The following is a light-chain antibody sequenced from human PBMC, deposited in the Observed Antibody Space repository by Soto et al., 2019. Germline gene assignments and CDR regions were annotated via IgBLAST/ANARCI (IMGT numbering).Light chain of an antibody. J-gene: IGKJ4*02. Sequence: EIVLTQSPATLSLSPGERATLSCRVSQSVGSSLAWYQQKPGQAPRLLIYDASNRATGIPARFSGSGSGTDFTLTINSLEPEDVAVYYWQQRSYLFTFGGGTKVEIK. CDR1: QSVGSS. V-gene: IGKV3-11*01. CDR2: DAS. CDR3: QQRSYLFT.